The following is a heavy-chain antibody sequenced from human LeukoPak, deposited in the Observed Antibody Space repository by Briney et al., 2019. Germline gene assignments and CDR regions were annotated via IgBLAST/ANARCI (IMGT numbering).Heavy chain of an antibody. Sequence: GGSLRLSCAASGFTVGNNYMNWGRHAQGKGLEWVSLIFSHGETSYADSVKGRFTISRDNSKNTLYLQMNGLRVEDTAVYYCARDPPAVSINTYAWGQGTLVTVSS. CDR1: GFTVGNNY. D-gene: IGHD2-8*01. CDR3: ARDPPAVSINTYA. CDR2: IFSHGET. J-gene: IGHJ4*02. V-gene: IGHV3-66*01.